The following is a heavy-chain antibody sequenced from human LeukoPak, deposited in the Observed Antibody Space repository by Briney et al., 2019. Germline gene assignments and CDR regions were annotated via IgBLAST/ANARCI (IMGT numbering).Heavy chain of an antibody. CDR2: ISGSGGST. D-gene: IGHD3-22*01. V-gene: IGHV3-23*01. CDR3: AKGGTDYYDSSGYYLIDY. CDR1: GFTFSSYA. Sequence: GGSLRLSCAASGFTFSSYAMSWVRQASGKGLEWVSAISGSGGSTYYADSVKGRFTISRDNSKNTLYLQMNSLRAEDTAVYYCAKGGTDYYDSSGYYLIDYWGQGTLVTVSS. J-gene: IGHJ4*02.